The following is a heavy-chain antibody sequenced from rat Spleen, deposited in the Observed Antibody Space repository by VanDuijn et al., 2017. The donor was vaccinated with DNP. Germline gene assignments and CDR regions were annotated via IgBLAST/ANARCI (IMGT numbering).Heavy chain of an antibody. CDR2: VNSAGTT. J-gene: IGHJ4*01. D-gene: IGHD1-4*01. Sequence: EVQLQESGPGLVKPSQSLSLTCSVTGYSITSSYRWNWIRKFPGNKLEWMGSVNSAGTTNYNPSLKSRISITRDTSKNQLFLQVNYVTTEETATYYCARWPGYNPPYAMDAWGQGASVTVSS. CDR1: GYSITSSYR. CDR3: ARWPGYNPPYAMDA. V-gene: IGHV3-3*01.